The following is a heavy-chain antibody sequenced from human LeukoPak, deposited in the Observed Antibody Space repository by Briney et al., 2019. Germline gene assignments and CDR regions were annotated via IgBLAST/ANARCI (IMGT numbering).Heavy chain of an antibody. V-gene: IGHV3-23*01. CDR2: IRGNGATT. CDR3: AKAYHDSGCLIDY. Sequence: GGSLRLSCAASGITFSSHAMTWVRQAPGRGLEWVAAIRGNGATTDYADSVKGRFTISRDNSKSTLYLQMNSLRAEDTAVYYCAKAYHDSGCLIDYWGQGTLVTVSS. CDR1: GITFSSHA. J-gene: IGHJ4*02. D-gene: IGHD6-19*01.